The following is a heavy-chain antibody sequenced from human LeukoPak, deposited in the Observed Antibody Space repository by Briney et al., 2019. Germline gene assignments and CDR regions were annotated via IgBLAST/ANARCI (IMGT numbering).Heavy chain of an antibody. Sequence: GGSLRLSCAASGFTFSSYAMSWVRQAPGKGLEWVSAFSGSGGSTYYADSVKGRFTISRDNSKNTLYLQMNSLRAEDTAVYYCAKDRRYSSSPSTPDYWGQGTLVTVSS. D-gene: IGHD6-6*01. J-gene: IGHJ4*02. CDR3: AKDRRYSSSPSTPDY. CDR2: FSGSGGST. CDR1: GFTFSSYA. V-gene: IGHV3-23*01.